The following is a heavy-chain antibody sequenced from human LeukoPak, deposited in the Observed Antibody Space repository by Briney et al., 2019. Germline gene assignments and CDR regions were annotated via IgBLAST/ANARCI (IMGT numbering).Heavy chain of an antibody. D-gene: IGHD6-19*01. V-gene: IGHV1-46*01. CDR2: INPSGGST. CDR1: GYTFANYY. CDR3: ARYKRVPAEFIAVSGTCGMRV. J-gene: IGHJ6*02. Sequence: ASVKVSCKASGYTFANYYMHWVRQAPGQGLEWMGIINPSGGSTSYAQKFQGRVTMTRDTSTSTVYMELSSLRSEDTAVYYCARYKRVPAEFIAVSGTCGMRVWGQGTTVTVSS.